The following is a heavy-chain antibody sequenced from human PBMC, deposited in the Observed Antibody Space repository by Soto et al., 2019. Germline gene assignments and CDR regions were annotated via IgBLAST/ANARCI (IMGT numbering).Heavy chain of an antibody. J-gene: IGHJ5*02. CDR1: GGSISSGY. V-gene: IGHV4-59*01. D-gene: IGHD3-22*01. CDR2: IYYGGSI. Sequence: PSETLSLTCSVSGGSISSGYWTWIRQPPGKGLEWIGYIYYGGSINYNPSLKSRVIISVDTAKNQFSLRLSSVTAADTAVYYCTGAYYDIHGYSLDPWGQGTSVTVS. CDR3: TGAYYDIHGYSLDP.